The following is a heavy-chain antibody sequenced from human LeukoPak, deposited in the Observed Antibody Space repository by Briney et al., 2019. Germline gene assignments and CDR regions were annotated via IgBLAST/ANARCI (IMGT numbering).Heavy chain of an antibody. CDR1: GFTFSSHA. CDR3: AKGASPFDY. J-gene: IGHJ4*02. V-gene: IGHV3-23*02. Sequence: PGGSLRLSCTPSGFTFSSHAMSWVRQAPGKGLEWVSGISGNGAGTYYGDSVKGRFTISRDNSKNTLYLQMNSLRAEDTAIYYCAKGASPFDYMGQGTLVTVSS. CDR2: ISGNGAGT.